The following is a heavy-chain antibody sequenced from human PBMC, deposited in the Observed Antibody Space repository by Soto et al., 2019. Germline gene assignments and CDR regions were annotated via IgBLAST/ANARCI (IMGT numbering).Heavy chain of an antibody. D-gene: IGHD1-7*01. J-gene: IGHJ4*02. V-gene: IGHV3-23*01. CDR3: AKDPQTGHWNYGALDY. Sequence: WGSLRLSCAASGFTFISYAIILCRQSPFKGLEWVSAISGSGGSTYYADSVKGRFTISRDNSKNTLYLQMNSLRAEDTAVYYCAKDPQTGHWNYGALDYWGQGTLVTVSS. CDR2: ISGSGGST. CDR1: GFTFISYA.